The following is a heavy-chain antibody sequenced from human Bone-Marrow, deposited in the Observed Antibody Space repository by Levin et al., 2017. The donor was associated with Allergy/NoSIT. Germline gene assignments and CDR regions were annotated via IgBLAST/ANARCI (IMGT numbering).Heavy chain of an antibody. J-gene: IGHJ4*02. D-gene: IGHD2-15*01. CDR3: AIGFCRGGDCYSYDY. CDR2: IGSSSSYI. V-gene: IGHV3-21*01. Sequence: LSLTCAASGITFSTYSMNWVRQAPGKGLEWVSSIGSSSSYIHYADSVKGRFTISRDSAKSSLSLLMNSLKAEDTAVYYCAIGFCRGGDCYSYDYWGQGTLVTVSS. CDR1: GITFSTYS.